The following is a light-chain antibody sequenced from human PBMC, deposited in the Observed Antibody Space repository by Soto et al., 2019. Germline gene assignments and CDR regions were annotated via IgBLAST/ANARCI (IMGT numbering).Light chain of an antibody. V-gene: IGLV4-69*01. CDR2: LNSDGSH. CDR3: QTWGSGIVV. J-gene: IGLJ2*01. Sequence: QPVLTQSPSASASLGASVKLTCTLSSGHSNYAIAWHQQQSEKGPRYLMKLNSDGSHSKGDAIPDRFSGSSSGAERYLTISGLQSEDEADYYCQTWGSGIVVFGGGTKLTVL. CDR1: SGHSNYA.